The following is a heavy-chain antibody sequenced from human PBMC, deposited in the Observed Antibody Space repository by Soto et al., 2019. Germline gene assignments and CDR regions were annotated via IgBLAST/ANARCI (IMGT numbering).Heavy chain of an antibody. J-gene: IGHJ6*02. CDR1: GFTFSSYW. CDR2: INSDGSST. V-gene: IGHV3-74*01. D-gene: IGHD6-13*01. Sequence: PGGSLRLSCAASGFTFSSYWMHWVRQAPGKGLVWVSRINSDGSSTSYADSVKGRFTISRDNAKNTRYLQMNSMRAEDTAVYYCAREGGSSWYRNYYGMDVWGQGTTVTVAS. CDR3: AREGGSSWYRNYYGMDV.